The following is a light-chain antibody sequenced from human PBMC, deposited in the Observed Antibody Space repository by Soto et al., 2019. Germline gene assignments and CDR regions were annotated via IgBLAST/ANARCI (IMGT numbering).Light chain of an antibody. CDR1: QNVNNF. Sequence: ETVLTQSPATLSLSPGERATLSCRASQNVNNFLAWYQQKPGQAPRLLIYEASKRATGIPARFSGSGSGTDFTLTISSLESEDIAVYYCQQRGDWPPLTFGGGTKVDIK. V-gene: IGKV3-11*01. CDR3: QQRGDWPPLT. CDR2: EAS. J-gene: IGKJ4*02.